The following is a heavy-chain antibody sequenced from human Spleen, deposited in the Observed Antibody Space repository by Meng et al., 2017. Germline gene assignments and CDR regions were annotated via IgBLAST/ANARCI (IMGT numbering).Heavy chain of an antibody. J-gene: IGHJ4*02. CDR1: GGSFSDYY. CDR3: ARGPTTVAHDFDY. CDR2: INHRGNT. V-gene: IGHV4-34*01. Sequence: QVELQQAGRGLLKPSETLSLTCVVSGGSFSDYYWSWTRQPPGKGLEWIGEINHRGNTNYNSFLESRVTISVDTSQNSLSLKLSSVTAADSAVYYCARGPTTVAHDFDYWGQGTLVTVSS. D-gene: IGHD4-11*01.